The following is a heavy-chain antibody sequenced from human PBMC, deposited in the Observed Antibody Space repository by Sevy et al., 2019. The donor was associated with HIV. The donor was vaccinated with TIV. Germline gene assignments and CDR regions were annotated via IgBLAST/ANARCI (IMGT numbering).Heavy chain of an antibody. Sequence: ASVKVSCKVSGSTLSQMAMHWVRQAPGKGLEWMATFDPEDAETIYTQKLQGRVTMTEDTSRDTDYMELSNLSSEDTAVYYCAATKDYYESSCEPFDYWGQGTLVTVSS. CDR2: FDPEDAET. V-gene: IGHV1-24*01. D-gene: IGHD3-22*01. CDR1: GSTLSQMA. CDR3: AATKDYYESSCEPFDY. J-gene: IGHJ4*02.